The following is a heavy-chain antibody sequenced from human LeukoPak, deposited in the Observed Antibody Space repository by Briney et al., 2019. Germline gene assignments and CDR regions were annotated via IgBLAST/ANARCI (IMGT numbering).Heavy chain of an antibody. J-gene: IGHJ4*02. D-gene: IGHD6-13*01. CDR1: GGSISSYY. Sequence: PSETLSLTCTVSGGSISSYYWSWIRQPAGKGLEWIGLIHTSGSSNYNTSLKSRVTMSVDTSKKQFSLRLTSVTAADTAIYYCATGYSSTWSDYWGQGTLVTVSS. CDR2: IHTSGSS. V-gene: IGHV4-4*07. CDR3: ATGYSSTWSDY.